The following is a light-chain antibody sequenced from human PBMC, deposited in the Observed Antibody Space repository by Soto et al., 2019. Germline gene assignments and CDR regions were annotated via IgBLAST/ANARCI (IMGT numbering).Light chain of an antibody. J-gene: IGLJ2*01. Sequence: QSVLTQPPSTSRTPGQRVTISCSGSSSDIGSNYVYWYQQLPGTAPKLLIYRNNQRPSGVPDRFSGSKSGTSASLAISGLRSEDEADYFCAAWDDSLRALVFGGGTKLTVL. CDR1: SSDIGSNY. CDR3: AAWDDSLRALV. CDR2: RNN. V-gene: IGLV1-47*01.